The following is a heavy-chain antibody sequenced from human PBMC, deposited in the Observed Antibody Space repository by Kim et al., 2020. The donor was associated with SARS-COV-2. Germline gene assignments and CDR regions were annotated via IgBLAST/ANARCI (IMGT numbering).Heavy chain of an antibody. J-gene: IGHJ3*02. CDR3: ARGEGPDAFDI. D-gene: IGHD3-16*01. V-gene: IGHV4-39*01. Sequence: SETLSLTCTVSGGSISSSSYYWGWIRQPPGKGLEWIGSIYYSGSTYYNPSLKSRVTISVDTSKNQFSLKLSSVTAADTAVYYCARGEGPDAFDIWGQGTMVTVSS. CDR1: GGSISSSSYY. CDR2: IYYSGST.